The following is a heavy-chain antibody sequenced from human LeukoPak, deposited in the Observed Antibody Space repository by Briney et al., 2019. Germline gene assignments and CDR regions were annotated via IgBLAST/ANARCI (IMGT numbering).Heavy chain of an antibody. D-gene: IGHD2-15*01. CDR2: ISGSSGII. CDR3: AKDETVAAATMPFDY. J-gene: IGHJ4*02. CDR1: GFTFNTYT. V-gene: IGHV3-48*01. Sequence: GGSPRLSCAASGFTFNTYTMNWVRQTPGKGLEWVSYISGSSGIIDYADSVGGRFTISRDNAKNSLYLQMNSLRAEDTAVYYCAKDETVAAATMPFDYWGQGTLVTVSS.